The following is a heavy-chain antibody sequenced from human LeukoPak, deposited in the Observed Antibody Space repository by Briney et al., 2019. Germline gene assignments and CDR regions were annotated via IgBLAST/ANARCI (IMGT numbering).Heavy chain of an antibody. D-gene: IGHD1-1*01. J-gene: IGHJ4*02. CDR2: IGTAGDT. V-gene: IGHV3-13*01. CDR1: GFTFSDYY. Sequence: GGSLRLSCAAAGFTFSDYYMRWVRQATGKGLEWVSSIGTAGDTNYTGSVKGRFTIYRENAKNSLYLQMNSLRAGDTAVYYCARVAKERVGGVYYFDYWGQGTLVTVSS. CDR3: ARVAKERVGGVYYFDY.